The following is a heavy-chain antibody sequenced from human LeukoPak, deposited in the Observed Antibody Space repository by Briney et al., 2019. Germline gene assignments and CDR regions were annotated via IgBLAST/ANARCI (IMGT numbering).Heavy chain of an antibody. CDR3: ANRNYYDSSGYDYVSYYLDY. D-gene: IGHD3-22*01. Sequence: PGGSLRLSCAASGFTFSSYGMHWVRQAPGKGLEWVAFIRYDGSNEDYADSVKGRFTISRDNSKNTLYLQMNSLRAEDTAVYYCANRNYYDSSGYDYVSYYLDYWGQGTLVTVSS. CDR1: GFTFSSYG. CDR2: IRYDGSNE. J-gene: IGHJ4*02. V-gene: IGHV3-30*02.